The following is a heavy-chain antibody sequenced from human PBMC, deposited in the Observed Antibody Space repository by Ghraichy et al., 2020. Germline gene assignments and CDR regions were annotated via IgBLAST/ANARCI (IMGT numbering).Heavy chain of an antibody. CDR1: GYSFTSYW. Sequence: GESLNISCKGSGYSFTSYWIGWVRQMPGKGLEWMGIIYPGDSDTRYSPSFQGQVTISADKSISTAYLQWSSLKASDTAMYYCARHGSYYYGSGSYWYFDYWGQGTLVTVSS. CDR2: IYPGDSDT. CDR3: ARHGSYYYGSGSYWYFDY. J-gene: IGHJ4*02. V-gene: IGHV5-51*01. D-gene: IGHD3-10*01.